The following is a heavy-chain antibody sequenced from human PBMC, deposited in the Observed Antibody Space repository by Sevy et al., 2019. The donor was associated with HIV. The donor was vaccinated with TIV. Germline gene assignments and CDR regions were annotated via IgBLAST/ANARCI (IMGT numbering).Heavy chain of an antibody. CDR1: GFTFSSYA. Sequence: GGSLRLSCAASGFTFSSYAMHWVRQAPGKGLEWVALIWYDGSNEYYADSVKGRFTISRDNSKNTLYLQMNSLRAEDTAVYYCARERGVTGDNWFDPWGQGTLVTVSS. V-gene: IGHV3-33*01. CDR2: IWYDGSNE. D-gene: IGHD3-9*01. CDR3: ARERGVTGDNWFDP. J-gene: IGHJ5*02.